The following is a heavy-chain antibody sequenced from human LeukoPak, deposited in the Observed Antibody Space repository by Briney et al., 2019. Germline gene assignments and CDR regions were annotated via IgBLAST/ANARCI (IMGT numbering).Heavy chain of an antibody. D-gene: IGHD3-22*01. Sequence: PGGSLRLSCAASGFTFSSYAMSWVRQAPGKGLEWVSAISGRGGSTYYADSVKGRFTISRDNSKNTLCLQMNSLRAEDTAVYYCAKGSYYYDSSGYYDPKYYFDYWGQGTLVTVSS. CDR3: AKGSYYYDSSGYYDPKYYFDY. V-gene: IGHV3-23*01. CDR2: ISGRGGST. J-gene: IGHJ4*02. CDR1: GFTFSSYA.